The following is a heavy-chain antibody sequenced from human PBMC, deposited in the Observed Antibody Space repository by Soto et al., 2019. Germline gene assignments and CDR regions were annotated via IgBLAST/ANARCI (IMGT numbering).Heavy chain of an antibody. CDR2: IRSKANNYAT. V-gene: IGHV3-73*02. Sequence: EVQLVESGGGLVQPGGSLKLSCAASGFTFSGSVMHWVRQASGKGLDWVGRIRSKANNYATAYAVSVKGRFTISRDDSRNTEYMQMNSLKTEDTAVYYCARGVYDFWSGHPKGLDYWGQGTVVTVSS. J-gene: IGHJ4*02. CDR3: ARGVYDFWSGHPKGLDY. D-gene: IGHD3-3*01. CDR1: GFTFSGSV.